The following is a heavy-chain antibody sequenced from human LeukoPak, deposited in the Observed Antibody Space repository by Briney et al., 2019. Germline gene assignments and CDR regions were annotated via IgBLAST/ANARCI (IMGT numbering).Heavy chain of an antibody. D-gene: IGHD1-14*01. J-gene: IGHJ5*02. CDR1: GGSISSYY. CDR2: IYSSGST. V-gene: IGHV4-4*07. Sequence: SETLSLTCSVSGGSISSYYWSWLRQPAGKGLEWIGRIYSSGSTDYNPSLKSRVTMSVDTSKNQFSLKLTSVTAGDTAVYYCARMNPPAWGQGNLVTVSS. CDR3: ARMNPPA.